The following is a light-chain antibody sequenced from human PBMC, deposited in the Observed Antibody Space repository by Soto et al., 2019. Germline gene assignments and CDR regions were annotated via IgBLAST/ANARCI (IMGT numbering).Light chain of an antibody. CDR3: QQRSYLFT. Sequence: EIVVTQSPATLSLSPGERATLSCRTSQSVSSSLAWYQHKPGQAPRLLIYDASNRATGIPARFSGSGSGTDFTLTISSLQPEDCAVYYCQQRSYLFTFGGGTKVEIK. J-gene: IGKJ4*01. CDR2: DAS. V-gene: IGKV3-11*01. CDR1: QSVSSS.